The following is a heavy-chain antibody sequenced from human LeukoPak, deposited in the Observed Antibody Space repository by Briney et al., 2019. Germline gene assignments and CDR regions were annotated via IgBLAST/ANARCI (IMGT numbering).Heavy chain of an antibody. CDR2: IYTSGST. CDR3: ARDRLVYGGNSVWYFDL. D-gene: IGHD4-23*01. J-gene: IGHJ2*01. CDR1: GGSISSGSYY. V-gene: IGHV4-61*02. Sequence: KSSQTLSLTCTVSGGSISSGSYYWSWIRQPAGKGLEWIGRIYTSGSTNYNPSLKSRVTISVDTSKNQFSLKLSSVTAADTAVYYCARDRLVYGGNSVWYFDLWGRGTLVTVSS.